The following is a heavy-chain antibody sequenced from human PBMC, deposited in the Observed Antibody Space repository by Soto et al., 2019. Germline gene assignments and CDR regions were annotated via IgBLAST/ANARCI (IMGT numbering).Heavy chain of an antibody. V-gene: IGHV3-48*02. CDR1: GFTLSTYS. CDR3: ARGFDLQYGMDV. CDR2: ISGSSNTI. D-gene: IGHD3-10*01. J-gene: IGHJ6*02. Sequence: EVQLVESGGGLIQRGGSLRLSCAASGFTLSTYSLTWARRAPGRGLECLSYISGSSNTIYYADSVKGRFTISRDNAKNSLYLQMNSLRDEDTAVYFCARGFDLQYGMDVWGQGTTVTVSS.